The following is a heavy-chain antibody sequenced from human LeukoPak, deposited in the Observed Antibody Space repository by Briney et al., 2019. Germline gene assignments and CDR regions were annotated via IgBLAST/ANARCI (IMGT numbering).Heavy chain of an antibody. CDR3: ARVAATGNWFDP. V-gene: IGHV1-3*01. J-gene: IGHJ5*02. Sequence: GASVKVFCKASGYTFTSYAMHWVRRAPGQRLEWMGWINAGNGNTKYSQKFQGRVTITRDTSASTAYMELSSLRSEDTAVYYCARVAATGNWFDPWGQGTLVTVSS. CDR1: GYTFTSYA. D-gene: IGHD6-13*01. CDR2: INAGNGNT.